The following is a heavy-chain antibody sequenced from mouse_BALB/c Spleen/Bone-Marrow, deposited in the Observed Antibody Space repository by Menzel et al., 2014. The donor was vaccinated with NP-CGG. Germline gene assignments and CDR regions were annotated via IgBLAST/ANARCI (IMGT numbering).Heavy chain of an antibody. V-gene: IGHV5-9-4*01. CDR2: ISSGGSYT. D-gene: IGHD2-4*01. CDR1: GFTFSSYA. J-gene: IGHJ4*01. Sequence: LMESGGGLVKPGGSLKLSCAASGFTFSSYAMSWVRQSPEKRLEWVAEISSGGSYTYYPDTVTGRFTISRDNAKNTLYLEMSSLRSEDTAMYYCAREGLRRRAAMDYWGQGTSVTVSS. CDR3: AREGLRRRAAMDY.